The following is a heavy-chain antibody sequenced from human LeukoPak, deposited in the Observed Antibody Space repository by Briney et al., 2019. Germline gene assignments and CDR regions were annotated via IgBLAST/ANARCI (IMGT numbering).Heavy chain of an antibody. D-gene: IGHD1-26*01. CDR3: ARAPLSGTYYTDAFDI. CDR1: GGSISTNNW. CDR2: IHHSGST. V-gene: IGHV4-4*02. J-gene: IGHJ3*02. Sequence: ASGTLSLTCAVSGGSISTNNWWTWVRQPPGKGLEWIGEIHHSGSTNYNPSLKSRVTISPDKSKNQFSLTLTSVTAADTAVYFCARAPLSGTYYTDAFDIWGQGTMVTVSS.